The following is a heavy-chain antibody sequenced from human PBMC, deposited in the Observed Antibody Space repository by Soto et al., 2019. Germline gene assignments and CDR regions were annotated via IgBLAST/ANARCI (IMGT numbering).Heavy chain of an antibody. CDR1: GFTFSSYS. CDR3: ARANDFWSGYSRFDP. V-gene: IGHV3-21*01. D-gene: IGHD3-3*01. J-gene: IGHJ5*02. CDR2: ISSSSSYI. Sequence: EVQLVESGGGLVKPGGSLRLSCAASGFTFSSYSMNWVRRAPGKGLEWVSSISSSSSYIYYADSVKGRFTISRDNAKNSLYLQMNSLRAEDTAVYYCARANDFWSGYSRFDPWGQGTLVTVSS.